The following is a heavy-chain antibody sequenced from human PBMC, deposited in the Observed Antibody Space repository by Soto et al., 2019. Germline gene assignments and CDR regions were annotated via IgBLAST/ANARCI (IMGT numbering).Heavy chain of an antibody. CDR3: ASGRSLPTYYDILTGYYRGVRVLDY. V-gene: IGHV4-59*01. J-gene: IGHJ4*02. D-gene: IGHD3-9*01. CDR2: IYYSGST. CDR1: GGSISSYY. Sequence: SETLSLTCTVSGGSISSYYWSWIRQPPGKGLEWIGYIYYSGSTNYNPSLKSRVTISVDTSKNQFSLKLSSVTAADTAVYYCASGRSLPTYYDILTGYYRGVRVLDYWGQGTLVTVSS.